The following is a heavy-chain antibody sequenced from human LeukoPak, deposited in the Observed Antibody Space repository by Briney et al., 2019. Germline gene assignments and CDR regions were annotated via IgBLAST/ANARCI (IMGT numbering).Heavy chain of an antibody. J-gene: IGHJ5*02. D-gene: IGHD3-22*01. CDR2: IKQDGSEK. Sequence: GGSLRLSCAASGFTFSSYWMSWVRQAPGKGLEWVANIKQDGSEKYYVDSVKGRFTISRDNAKNSLYLQMNSLRAEDTAVYYCARDSRVVVINVWFDPWGQGTLVTVSS. CDR3: ARDSRVVVINVWFDP. CDR1: GFTFSSYW. V-gene: IGHV3-7*01.